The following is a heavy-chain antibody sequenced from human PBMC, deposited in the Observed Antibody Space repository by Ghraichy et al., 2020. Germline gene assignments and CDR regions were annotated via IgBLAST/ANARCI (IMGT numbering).Heavy chain of an antibody. J-gene: IGHJ5*02. Sequence: SETLSLTCTVSGGSISSYYWSWIRQPPGKGLEWIGYIYYSGSTNYNPSLKSRVTISVDTSKNQFSLKLSSVTAADTAVYYCARARDSSGYYYLGANWFDPWGQGTLVTVSS. D-gene: IGHD3-22*01. CDR2: IYYSGST. CDR3: ARARDSSGYYYLGANWFDP. V-gene: IGHV4-59*01. CDR1: GGSISSYY.